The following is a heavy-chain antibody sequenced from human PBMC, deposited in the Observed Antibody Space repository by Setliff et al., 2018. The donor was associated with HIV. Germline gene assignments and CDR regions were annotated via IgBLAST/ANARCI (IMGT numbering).Heavy chain of an antibody. CDR2: INAGSGDT. V-gene: IGHV1-3*01. D-gene: IGHD2-2*01. J-gene: IGHJ5*02. CDR1: GYTFTKSV. Sequence: GASVKVSCKASGYTFTKSVIHWVRQAPGQRLEWMGWINAGSGDTRYSRKFQGRVTITRDTSATTAFMELSSLTSEDTAVYYCARDGCDSNRCYVYNWFDPWGQGTLVTVTS. CDR3: ARDGCDSNRCYVYNWFDP.